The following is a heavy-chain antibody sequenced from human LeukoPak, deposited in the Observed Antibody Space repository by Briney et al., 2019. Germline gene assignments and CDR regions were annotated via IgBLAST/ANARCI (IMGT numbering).Heavy chain of an antibody. D-gene: IGHD5-18*01. CDR2: ISGSGGTT. CDR1: GFPFSSYA. Sequence: GGSLRLSCTASGFPFSSYAMSWVRQAPGKGLELVSAISGSGGTTYYADSVKGRFTLSIDNSKHTLYLQMNSLRAEDTAAYYCAKDKYSPNINNWFDPWGQGTLVTVSS. CDR3: AKDKYSPNINNWFDP. V-gene: IGHV3-23*01. J-gene: IGHJ5*02.